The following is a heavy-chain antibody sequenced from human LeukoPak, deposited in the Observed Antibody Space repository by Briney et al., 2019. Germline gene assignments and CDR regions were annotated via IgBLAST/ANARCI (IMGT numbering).Heavy chain of an antibody. CDR2: ISSSGGSI. CDR1: GFTFSDYY. Sequence: PGGSLRLSCAASGFTFSDYYMSWIRQTPGEGLEWVSYISSSGGSIYYADSVKGRFTISRDNAKNSLYLQMNSLRAEDTAVYYCARPQIIAAGVFDYWGQGTLVTVSS. D-gene: IGHD6-13*01. CDR3: ARPQIIAAGVFDY. J-gene: IGHJ4*02. V-gene: IGHV3-11*04.